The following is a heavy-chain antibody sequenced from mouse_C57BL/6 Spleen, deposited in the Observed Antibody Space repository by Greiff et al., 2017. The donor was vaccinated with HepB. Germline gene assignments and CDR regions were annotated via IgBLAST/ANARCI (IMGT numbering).Heavy chain of an antibody. CDR2: IYPRSGNT. D-gene: IGHD2-4*01. V-gene: IGHV1-81*01. J-gene: IGHJ2*01. Sequence: VQLQQSGAELARPGASVKLSCKASGYTFTSYGISWVKQRTGQGLEWIGEIYPRSGNTYYNEKFKGKATLTADKSSSTAYMELRSLTSEDSAVYFCARERDSTMITTSDYWGQGTTLTVSS. CDR1: GYTFTSYG. CDR3: ARERDSTMITTSDY.